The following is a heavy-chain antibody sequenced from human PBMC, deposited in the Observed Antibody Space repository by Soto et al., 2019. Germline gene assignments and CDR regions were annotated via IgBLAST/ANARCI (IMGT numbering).Heavy chain of an antibody. D-gene: IGHD3-9*01. Sequence: EVQLVESGGGLVKPGGSLRLSCAAYGFTFSSYNMNWVRQAPGKGLEWVSSISSGSSYIYYADSVKGRFTISRDNAKNSLYLQMNSLRVEDTAVFYCAISGLGVPLSWGQGTMVTVSS. V-gene: IGHV3-21*04. CDR3: AISGLGVPLS. CDR2: ISSGSSYI. CDR1: GFTFSSYN. J-gene: IGHJ3*01.